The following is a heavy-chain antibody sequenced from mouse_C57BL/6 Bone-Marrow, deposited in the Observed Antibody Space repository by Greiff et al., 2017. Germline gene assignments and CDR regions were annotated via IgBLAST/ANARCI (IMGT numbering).Heavy chain of an antibody. CDR2: INPDSSTI. D-gene: IGHD2-4*01. CDR1: GIDFSRYW. J-gene: IGHJ2*01. Sequence: DVKLVESGGGLVQPGGSLKLSCAASGIDFSRYWMSWVRRAPGKGLEWIGEINPDSSTINNAPSLKDKFIISRDNAKNTLYLQMSKVRSEDTALYYCAREDYDYDGGCDDWGQGTTRTVSS. V-gene: IGHV4-1*01. CDR3: AREDYDYDGGCDD.